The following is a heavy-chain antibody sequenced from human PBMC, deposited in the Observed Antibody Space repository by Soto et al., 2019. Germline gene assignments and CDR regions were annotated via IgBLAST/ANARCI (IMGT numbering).Heavy chain of an antibody. CDR3: ARQGGTKGIRAFDI. CDR1: GGSMISYY. Sequence: SETLSLTCTVSGGSMISYYWSWIRQSPGKGLEWIGYIYYSGSTNYNPSLKGRVIISVDTSKNQFSLKLSSVTAADTAIYYCARQGGTKGIRAFDIWGQGTTVTVSS. V-gene: IGHV4-59*08. CDR2: IYYSGST. D-gene: IGHD2-15*01. J-gene: IGHJ3*02.